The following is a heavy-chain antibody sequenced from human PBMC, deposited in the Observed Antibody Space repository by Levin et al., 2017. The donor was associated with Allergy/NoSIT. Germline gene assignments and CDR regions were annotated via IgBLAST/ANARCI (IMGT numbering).Heavy chain of an antibody. CDR3: ARGRVVGGTFFDY. CDR1: GFTFSSSS. Sequence: GESLKISCAASGFTFSSSSMNWVRQAPGKGLEWLSYITTSGNTIYYADSMKGRFTISRDNAKDSLYLQMNSLRDEDTAVYYCARGRVVGGTFFDYWGQGTLVTVSS. J-gene: IGHJ4*02. D-gene: IGHD1-26*01. V-gene: IGHV3-48*02. CDR2: ITTSGNTI.